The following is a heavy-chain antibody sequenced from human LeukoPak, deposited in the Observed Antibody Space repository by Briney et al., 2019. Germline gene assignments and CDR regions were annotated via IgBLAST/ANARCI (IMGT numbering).Heavy chain of an antibody. CDR1: GGTFSSYA. CDR3: ARDWGDYLSYPLY. J-gene: IGHJ4*02. V-gene: IGHV1-69*01. CDR2: IIPIFGTA. D-gene: IGHD4-17*01. Sequence: SVKVSCKASGGTFSSYAISWVRQAPGQGLEWMGGIIPIFGTANYAQKFQGRVTITADESTSTAYMELSSLRPEDTAVYYCARDWGDYLSYPLYWGQGTLVTVSS.